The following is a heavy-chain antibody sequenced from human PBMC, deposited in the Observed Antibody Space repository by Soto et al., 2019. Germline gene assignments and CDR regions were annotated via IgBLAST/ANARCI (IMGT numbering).Heavy chain of an antibody. CDR1: GFTFSSYG. CDR2: IWYDGSNK. CDR3: ARSDYDYIWGSYRYFLDY. V-gene: IGHV3-33*01. D-gene: IGHD3-16*02. Sequence: GGSLRLSCASSGFTFSSYGMHWVRQAPGKGLEWVAVIWYDGSNKYYADYVKGRFTISRDNSKNTLYLQMNSLRAEDTAVYYFARSDYDYIWGSYRYFLDYWGQGTLVTVSS. J-gene: IGHJ4*02.